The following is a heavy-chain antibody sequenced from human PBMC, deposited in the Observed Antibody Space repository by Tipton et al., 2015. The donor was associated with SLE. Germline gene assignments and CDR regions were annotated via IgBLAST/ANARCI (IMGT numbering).Heavy chain of an antibody. J-gene: IGHJ4*02. Sequence: LRLSCTVSGGSISSYYWSWIRQPAGKGLEWIGRIYTSGSTSYNPSLKSRVTISVDTSKNQFSLKLSSVTAADTAVYYCARDGRFGELSYYFDYWGQGTLVTVSS. V-gene: IGHV4-4*07. D-gene: IGHD3-10*01. CDR2: IYTSGST. CDR1: GGSISSYY. CDR3: ARDGRFGELSYYFDY.